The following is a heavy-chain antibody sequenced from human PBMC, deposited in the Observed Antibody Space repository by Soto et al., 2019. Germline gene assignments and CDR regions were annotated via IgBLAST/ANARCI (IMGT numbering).Heavy chain of an antibody. Sequence: QVQLQESGPGLVKPSGTLSLTCAVSGGSFTSNNWWTWVRQPPGQGLAWIGEIYRTGSTNYNPSLKSRVTISLDKPENQFALTVTSLAAADTAVYYCASRDPGTSVDYWGQGTLVTVSS. CDR1: GGSFTSNNW. D-gene: IGHD1-7*01. CDR2: IYRTGST. CDR3: ASRDPGTSVDY. J-gene: IGHJ4*02. V-gene: IGHV4-4*02.